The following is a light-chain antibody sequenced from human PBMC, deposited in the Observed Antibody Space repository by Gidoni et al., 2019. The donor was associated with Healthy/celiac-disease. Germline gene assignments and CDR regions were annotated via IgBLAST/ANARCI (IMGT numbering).Light chain of an antibody. Sequence: QSVLTQPPSVSAAPGQKVTISCSGSSSNIGNNYVSWYQQLPGTAPKLLLYENNKRPSGIPDRFSGSKSGTSATLGITGLQTGDEADYYCGTWDSSLSASYVFGTGTKVTVL. CDR3: GTWDSSLSASYV. V-gene: IGLV1-51*02. CDR1: SSNIGNNY. CDR2: ENN. J-gene: IGLJ1*01.